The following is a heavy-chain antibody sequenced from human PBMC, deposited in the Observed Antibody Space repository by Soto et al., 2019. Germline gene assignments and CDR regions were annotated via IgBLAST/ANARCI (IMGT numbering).Heavy chain of an antibody. CDR2: ISAYNGNT. D-gene: IGHD5-12*01. CDR1: GYTFTSYD. J-gene: IGHJ4*02. Sequence: QVQLVQSGAEVKKPGASVKVSCKTSGYTFTSYDISWVRQAPGQGLEWMGWISAYNGNTDYAQKVQDRVTMTTDTYTTTVYMELRSLRSDDTALYYCAREGGNSGYGDFDYWGQGTLVTVSS. CDR3: AREGGNSGYGDFDY. V-gene: IGHV1-18*01.